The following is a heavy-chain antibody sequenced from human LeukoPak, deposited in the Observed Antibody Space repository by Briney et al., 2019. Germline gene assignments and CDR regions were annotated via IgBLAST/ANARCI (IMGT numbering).Heavy chain of an antibody. J-gene: IGHJ5*02. CDR2: INTDGSST. CDR1: GFTFSKYW. CDR3: ARGKIAGVNWFDP. Sequence: PGGSLRLSCAASGFTFSKYWMHWVRQAPGKGLVWVSRINTDGSSTTYADSVKGRFTISRDNAKNTLFLQVNSLRAEDTALYYCARGKIAGVNWFDPWGQGTLVTVSS. D-gene: IGHD6-13*01. V-gene: IGHV3-74*01.